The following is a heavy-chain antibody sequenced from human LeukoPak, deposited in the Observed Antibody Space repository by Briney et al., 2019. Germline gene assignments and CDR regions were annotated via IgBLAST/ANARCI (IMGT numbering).Heavy chain of an antibody. Sequence: GGSLRLSCAASGFTFSSYATSWVRQAPGKGLEWVSAISGSGGSTYYADSVKGRFTISRDNSKNTLYLRMNSLRAEDTAVYYCATYYYDSSGYRIDAFDIWGQGTMVTVSS. V-gene: IGHV3-23*01. J-gene: IGHJ3*02. CDR2: ISGSGGST. CDR3: ATYYYDSSGYRIDAFDI. CDR1: GFTFSSYA. D-gene: IGHD3-22*01.